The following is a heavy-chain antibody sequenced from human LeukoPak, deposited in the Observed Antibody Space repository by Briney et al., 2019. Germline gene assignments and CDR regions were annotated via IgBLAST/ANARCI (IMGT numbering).Heavy chain of an antibody. J-gene: IGHJ4*02. CDR1: GLTFSSYA. D-gene: IGHD4-23*01. CDR3: ARDANRYYGGNV. V-gene: IGHV3-23*01. Sequence: GGSLRLSWPASGLTFSSYAMSWVGQAPGKGLEWVSAISGSGGSTYYADSVKGRFTISRDNSKNTLYLQMNSLRAEDTAVYYCARDANRYYGGNVWGQGTLVTVSS. CDR2: ISGSGGST.